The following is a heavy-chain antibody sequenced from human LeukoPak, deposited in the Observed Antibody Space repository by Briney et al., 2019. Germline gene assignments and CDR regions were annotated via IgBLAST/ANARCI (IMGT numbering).Heavy chain of an antibody. Sequence: GGSLRLSCAASGFTFSSYWMSWVRQAPGKGLEWVANIKQDGSEKYYVDSVKGRFTISRDNAKNSLYLQMNSLRAEDTAVYYCARDASGYYYDSSGYFDYWGQGTLATVSS. J-gene: IGHJ4*02. V-gene: IGHV3-7*01. D-gene: IGHD3-22*01. CDR1: GFTFSSYW. CDR3: ARDASGYYYDSSGYFDY. CDR2: IKQDGSEK.